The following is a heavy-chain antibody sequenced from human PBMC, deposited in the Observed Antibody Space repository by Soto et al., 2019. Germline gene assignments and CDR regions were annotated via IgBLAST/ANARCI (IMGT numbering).Heavy chain of an antibody. V-gene: IGHV4-4*02. CDR1: GGSITNNNW. J-gene: IGHJ4*02. CDR2: IYHSGHT. Sequence: QVQLQESGPGLVKPSGTLSLTCNVSGGSITNNNWWSWVRQPPGKGLEWIGAIYHSGHTNFNPSLKSRATLSLDYSENKFSLKLTSATAADTAIYYCASIAYSASGFDYWGQGSLVTVSS. D-gene: IGHD1-26*01. CDR3: ASIAYSASGFDY.